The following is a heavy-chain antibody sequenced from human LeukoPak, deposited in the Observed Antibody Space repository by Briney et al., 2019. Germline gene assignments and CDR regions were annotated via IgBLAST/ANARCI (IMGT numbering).Heavy chain of an antibody. Sequence: PGGSLRLSCAASGFTFDDYAMHWVRQAPGKGLEWVSGISWNSGSIGYADSVKGRFTIPRDNAKNSLYLQMNSLRAEDTALYYCAKDYFDYWGQGTLVTVSS. CDR2: ISWNSGSI. V-gene: IGHV3-9*01. CDR1: GFTFDDYA. CDR3: AKDYFDY. J-gene: IGHJ4*02.